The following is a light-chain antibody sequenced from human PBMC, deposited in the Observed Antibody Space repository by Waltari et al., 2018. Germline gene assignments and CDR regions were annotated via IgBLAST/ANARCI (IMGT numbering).Light chain of an antibody. V-gene: IGKV3-20*01. CDR3: QKYGTLPAT. CDR1: QSVRRT. CDR2: DES. J-gene: IGKJ1*01. Sequence: EIVLTQSPGTLSLSPGERATLSCRASQSVRRTLAWYQQKPGQAPRLLIYDESTRATGIPDRFSGSGSGTDFSLTISRLEPEDFAVYFCQKYGTLPATFGQGTKVEIK.